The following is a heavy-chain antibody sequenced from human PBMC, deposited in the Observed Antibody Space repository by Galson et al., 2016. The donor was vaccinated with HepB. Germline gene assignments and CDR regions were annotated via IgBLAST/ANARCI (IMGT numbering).Heavy chain of an antibody. V-gene: IGHV3-33*01. Sequence: SLRLSCAASGFTFTNYGMHWVRQAPGKGLEWVAVIWFYGTLTYYGDSVRGRVTISRDDSQSTLHLQMNSLRVEDTAVYYCARGWRTYYRYIEHWGQGALVSVSS. CDR1: GFTFTNYG. CDR2: IWFYGTLT. D-gene: IGHD1-26*01. CDR3: ARGWRTYYRYIEH. J-gene: IGHJ1*01.